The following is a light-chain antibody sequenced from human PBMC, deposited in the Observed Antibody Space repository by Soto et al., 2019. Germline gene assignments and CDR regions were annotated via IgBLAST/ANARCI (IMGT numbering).Light chain of an antibody. Sequence: QSVLTQPASVSGSPGQSITISCTGTSSDVGGYNYVSWYQHHPGKVPKLLISEVSKGPSGVSSRFSGSKSGNTASLTISGLQADDEADYFCSSYTTSATYVFGTGTTVTVL. CDR3: SSYTTSATYV. CDR1: SSDVGGYNY. V-gene: IGLV2-14*01. J-gene: IGLJ1*01. CDR2: EVS.